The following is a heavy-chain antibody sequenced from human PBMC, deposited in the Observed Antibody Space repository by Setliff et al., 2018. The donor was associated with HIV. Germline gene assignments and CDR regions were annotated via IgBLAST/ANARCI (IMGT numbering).Heavy chain of an antibody. CDR3: ARHRVITGSFDS. J-gene: IGHJ4*02. Sequence: GGSLRLSCATSGFGFSRYAMHWVRQAPGKGLEWVTIISHDGSKEYGADSVKGRFTIYRDNSKNTLYLQMNSLRAEDTAVFYCARHRVITGSFDSWGQGTLVTVSS. V-gene: IGHV3-33*05. D-gene: IGHD3-10*01. CDR1: GFGFSRYA. CDR2: ISHDGSKE.